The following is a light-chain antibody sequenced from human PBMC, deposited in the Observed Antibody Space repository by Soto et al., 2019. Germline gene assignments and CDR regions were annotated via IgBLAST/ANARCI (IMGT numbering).Light chain of an antibody. Sequence: QSVLTQPPSASGTPGQRVTISCSGSSSNIGSNTVNWYQQLPGTAPKLLIYSNNQRPSGVPDRFSGSKSGTSASLVISGLQSEDEADYYCAAWDDSLMGVFGGGTKLTVL. CDR1: SSNIGSNT. CDR2: SNN. V-gene: IGLV1-44*01. J-gene: IGLJ3*02. CDR3: AAWDDSLMGV.